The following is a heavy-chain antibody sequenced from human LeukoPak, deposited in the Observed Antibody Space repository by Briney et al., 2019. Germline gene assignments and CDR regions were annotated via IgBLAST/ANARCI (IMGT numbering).Heavy chain of an antibody. CDR1: GFTFSSYA. V-gene: IGHV4-39*07. D-gene: IGHD3-3*01. J-gene: IGHJ5*02. CDR3: ARGGLRFLEWLLSHHNWFDP. CDR2: IYYSGST. Sequence: PGGSLRLSCAASGFTFSSYAMSWVRQAPGKGLEWIGSIYYSGSTYYNPSLKSRVTISVDTSKNQFSLKLSSVTAADTAVYYCARGGLRFLEWLLSHHNWFDPWGQGTLVTVSS.